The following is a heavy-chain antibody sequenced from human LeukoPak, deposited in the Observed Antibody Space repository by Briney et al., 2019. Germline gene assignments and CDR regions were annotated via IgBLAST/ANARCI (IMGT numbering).Heavy chain of an antibody. J-gene: IGHJ4*02. D-gene: IGHD5-12*01. V-gene: IGHV3-73*01. CDR3: SAVDKNMDPRFYF. Sequence: GGSLRLSCAASGFTFSGCAMHWVRQASGKGLEWIGRIRSKGNGYATAYGATVKGRFTISRDDSKNTAYLQMNSLKTEDTAVYYCSAVDKNMDPRFYFWGQGTLVTVYS. CDR2: IRSKGNGYAT. CDR1: GFTFSGCA.